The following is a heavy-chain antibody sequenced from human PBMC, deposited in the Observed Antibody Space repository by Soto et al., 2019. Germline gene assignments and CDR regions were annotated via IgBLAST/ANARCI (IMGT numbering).Heavy chain of an antibody. CDR2: IYYSGST. CDR1: GGSISSGGYY. V-gene: IGHV4-31*03. J-gene: IGHJ5*02. D-gene: IGHD5-18*01. Sequence: SETLSLTCTVSGGSISSGGYYWSWIRQHPGKGLEWIGYIYYSGSTYYNPSLKSRVTISVDTSKNQFSLKLSSVTAADTAVYHCARGYSYGFWFDPWGQGTLVTVSS. CDR3: ARGYSYGFWFDP.